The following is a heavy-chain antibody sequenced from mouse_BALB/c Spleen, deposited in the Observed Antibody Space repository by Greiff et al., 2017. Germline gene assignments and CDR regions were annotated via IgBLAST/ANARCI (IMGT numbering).Heavy chain of an antibody. D-gene: IGHD2-3*01. CDR3: AAHYDGYYAFAY. CDR1: GYSFTGYF. V-gene: IGHV1-20*02. CDR2: INPYNGDT. J-gene: IGHJ3*01. Sequence: VHVKQSGPELVKPGASVKISCKASGYSFTGYFMNWVMQSHGKSLEWIGRINPYNGDTFYNQKFKGKATLTVDKSSSTAHMELRSLASEDSAVYYCAAHYDGYYAFAYWGQGTLVTVSA.